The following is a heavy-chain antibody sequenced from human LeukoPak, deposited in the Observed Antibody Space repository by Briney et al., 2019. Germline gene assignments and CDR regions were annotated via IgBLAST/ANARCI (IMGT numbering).Heavy chain of an antibody. Sequence: GSLRLSCAASGFTFSSYGMHWVRQAPGKGLEWVAFIRYDGSNKYYADSVKGRFTISRDNSKNTLYLQMNSLRAEDTAVYYCAKDRLGYWSGGSCYEGDYWGQGTLVTVSS. CDR2: IRYDGSNK. CDR3: AKDRLGYWSGGSCYEGDY. J-gene: IGHJ4*02. CDR1: GFTFSSYG. V-gene: IGHV3-30*02. D-gene: IGHD2-15*01.